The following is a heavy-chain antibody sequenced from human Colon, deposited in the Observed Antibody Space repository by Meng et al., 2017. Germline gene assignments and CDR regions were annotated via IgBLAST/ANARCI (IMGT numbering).Heavy chain of an antibody. CDR2: IYYSGST. V-gene: IGHV4-30-4*01. Sequence: GPLQESGPGLVQPSQTLSLTCTVSGGSISSGDYYWSWIRQPSGKGLEWIGYIYYSGSTYSNASLKSRVTISIDRSKNQFSLKLSSVTAADTAVYYCARDRKHYGERGWFDPWGQGTLVTVSS. CDR1: GGSISSGDYY. J-gene: IGHJ5*02. D-gene: IGHD4-17*01. CDR3: ARDRKHYGERGWFDP.